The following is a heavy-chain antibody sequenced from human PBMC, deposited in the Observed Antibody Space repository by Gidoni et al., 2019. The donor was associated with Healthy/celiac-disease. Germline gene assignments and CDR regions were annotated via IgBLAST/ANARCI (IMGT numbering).Heavy chain of an antibody. J-gene: IGHJ4*02. V-gene: IGHV4-59*01. CDR2: IYYSGST. Sequence: QVHLQESGPGLVTPSETLSLTCTVSGGSISSYYWSWIRQPPGKGLEWIGYIYYSGSTNYNPSLKSRVTISVDTSKNQFSLKLSSVTAADTAVYYCARAVYSAEFDYWGQGTLVTVSS. CDR1: GGSISSYY. D-gene: IGHD2-8*01. CDR3: ARAVYSAEFDY.